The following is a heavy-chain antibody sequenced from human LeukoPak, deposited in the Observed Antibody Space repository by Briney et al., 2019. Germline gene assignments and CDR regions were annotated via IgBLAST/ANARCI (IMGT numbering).Heavy chain of an antibody. CDR3: ARDRRRELLHTFDV. CDR2: IDYSGST. J-gene: IGHJ3*01. D-gene: IGHD1-26*01. V-gene: IGHV4-59*01. Sequence: SETLSLTCTVSGDSIRSYYWSWIRQPPGKGLEWIAYIDYSGSTNYNPSLKSRLTISVDASKNQVSLKLSSVTAADAAVYYCARDRRRELLHTFDVWGRGTMVTVSS. CDR1: GDSIRSYY.